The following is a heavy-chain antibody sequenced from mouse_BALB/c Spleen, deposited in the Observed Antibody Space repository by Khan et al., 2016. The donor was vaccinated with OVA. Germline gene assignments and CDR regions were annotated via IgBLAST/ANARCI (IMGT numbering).Heavy chain of an antibody. D-gene: IGHD2-3*01. CDR3: ARDGPDGAWFVY. CDR2: IYPGTNST. Sequence: QVQLKESGAELVRPGASVKLSCKTSGYIFTSYWIHWVKQRPGQGLEWIARIYPGTNSTYYNEKFKGKATLTADKSSSTAYMQLSSLKSEDSAVYCCARDGPDGAWFVYWGQGTLVTVSA. J-gene: IGHJ3*01. CDR1: GYIFTSYW. V-gene: IGHV1-76*01.